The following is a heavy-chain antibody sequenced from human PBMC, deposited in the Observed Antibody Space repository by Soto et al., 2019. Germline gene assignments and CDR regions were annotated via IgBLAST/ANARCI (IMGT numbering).Heavy chain of an antibody. CDR1: GLTFSSYW. J-gene: IGHJ4*02. CDR3: ARGEGGWYFDY. Sequence: LRLSCAASGLTFSSYWMSWVRQAPGKGLEWVANIKQDGSEKYYVDSVKGRFTISRDNAKNSLYLQMNSLRAEDTAVYYCARGEGGWYFDYWGQGTLVTVSS. V-gene: IGHV3-7*01. CDR2: IKQDGSEK. D-gene: IGHD6-19*01.